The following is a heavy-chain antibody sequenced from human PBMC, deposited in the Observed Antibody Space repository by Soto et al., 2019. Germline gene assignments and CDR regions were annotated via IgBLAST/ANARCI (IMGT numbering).Heavy chain of an antibody. CDR3: ARIIAASGTGFDY. D-gene: IGHD3-10*01. V-gene: IGHV5-51*01. J-gene: IGHJ4*02. Sequence: GESLKISCKGSGYTFISYWIGWVPQKPGKGLEWMGMIYPGDSDTRYSPSFQGQVTVSADKSVNTAYLQWSSLVASDTPAYYCARIIAASGTGFDYWGQGTLVAVSS. CDR2: IYPGDSDT. CDR1: GYTFISYW.